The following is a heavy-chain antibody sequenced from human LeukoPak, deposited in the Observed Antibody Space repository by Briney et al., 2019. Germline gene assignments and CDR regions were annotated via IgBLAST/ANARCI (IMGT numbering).Heavy chain of an antibody. CDR3: AREGGIAARPFDY. Sequence: SETLSLTCTVSGGSISSYYWSWIRQPPGKGLEWIGYIYYSGSTSYNPSLKSRVTISVDTSKNQFSLKLSSVTAADTAVYYCAREGGIAARPFDYWGQGTLVTVSS. CDR2: IYYSGST. D-gene: IGHD6-6*01. J-gene: IGHJ4*02. CDR1: GGSISSYY. V-gene: IGHV4-59*01.